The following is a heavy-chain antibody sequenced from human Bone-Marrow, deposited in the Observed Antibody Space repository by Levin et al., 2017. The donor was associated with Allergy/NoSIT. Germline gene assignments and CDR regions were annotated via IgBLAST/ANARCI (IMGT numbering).Heavy chain of an antibody. D-gene: IGHD5-24*01. J-gene: IGHJ4*02. CDR3: ARGTTIGTFDN. Sequence: GGSLRLSCAASGFTVSSNYMAWVRQAPGKGLEWVSVIYSGGSTFYADSVKGRFTISRDNSKHTLYLQMHSLRAEDTAVYYCARGTTIGTFDNWGQGTLVTVSS. CDR2: IYSGGST. V-gene: IGHV3-53*01. CDR1: GFTVSSNY.